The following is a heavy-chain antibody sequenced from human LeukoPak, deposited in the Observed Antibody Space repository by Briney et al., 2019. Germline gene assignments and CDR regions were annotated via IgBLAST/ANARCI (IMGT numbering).Heavy chain of an antibody. J-gene: IGHJ6*03. D-gene: IGHD3-22*01. CDR3: ARGPYYYDSSGSGYYYYMDV. CDR1: SGSISTSNYY. Sequence: PSETLSLTCTVSSGSISTSNYYWGWVRQPPGKALEWIGNIFYSGSTYYSPSLKSRVTISVDTSKNQFSLKLSSVTAADTAVYYCARGPYYYDSSGSGYYYYMDVWGKGTTVTVSS. V-gene: IGHV4-39*07. CDR2: IFYSGST.